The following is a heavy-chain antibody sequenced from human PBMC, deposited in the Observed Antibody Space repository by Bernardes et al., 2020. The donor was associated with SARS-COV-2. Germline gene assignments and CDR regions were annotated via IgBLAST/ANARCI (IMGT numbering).Heavy chain of an antibody. J-gene: IGHJ4*02. D-gene: IGHD1-26*01. V-gene: IGHV3-23*01. CDR1: GFTFINYA. Sequence: GGSLRLSCKASGFTFINYAMSWVRQAPGKGLEWVSGIGGIAVGGIGGRIYYSDSVKGRFTISRDKSKSTLYLQMNNLRVEDTAVYYCTRDWDFLNYWGQGTLVTVSS. CDR3: TRDWDFLNY. CDR2: IGGIAVGGIGGRI.